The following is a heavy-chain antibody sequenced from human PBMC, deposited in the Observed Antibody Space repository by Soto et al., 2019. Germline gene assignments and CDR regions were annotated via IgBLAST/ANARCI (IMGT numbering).Heavy chain of an antibody. CDR3: TRPSYYDILTGSNY. CDR1: GFTVGDYA. V-gene: IGHV3-49*03. CDR2: IRSKAYGGTT. D-gene: IGHD3-9*01. Sequence: GGSLRLAWTAAGFTVGDYAMSCFRQAPRKVLEWVGFIRSKAYGGTTEYAASVKDRFTISRDDSKSIAYLQMNRLKTEDTAVYYCTRPSYYDILTGSNYWGQGTLVTVSS. J-gene: IGHJ4*02.